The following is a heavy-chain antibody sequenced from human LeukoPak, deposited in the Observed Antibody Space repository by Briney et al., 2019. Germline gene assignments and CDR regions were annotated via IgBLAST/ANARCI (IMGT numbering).Heavy chain of an antibody. CDR1: RFTFSSYG. Sequence: QAGGSLRLSCAASRFTFSSYGMHWVRQAPGKGLEWVAVISYDGSNKYYADSVKGRFTISRDNSKNTLYLQMNSLRAEDTAVYYCARESRYYDILTYFDYWGQGTLVTVSS. V-gene: IGHV3-30*03. CDR3: ARESRYYDILTYFDY. J-gene: IGHJ4*02. CDR2: ISYDGSNK. D-gene: IGHD3-9*01.